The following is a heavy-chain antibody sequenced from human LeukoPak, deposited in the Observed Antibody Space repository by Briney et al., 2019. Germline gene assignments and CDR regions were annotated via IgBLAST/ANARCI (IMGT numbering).Heavy chain of an antibody. D-gene: IGHD5-12*01. Sequence: GGSLRLSCAASGFTFSTSGMHWVRQAPGEGLEWVAFIQYDGSNKYYAGSVKGRFTISRDNSKNTLYLQMNSLSAEDTAVYYCAKDGGWLRYYYFDYWGQGTLVTVSS. CDR1: GFTFSTSG. V-gene: IGHV3-30*02. CDR3: AKDGGWLRYYYFDY. J-gene: IGHJ4*02. CDR2: IQYDGSNK.